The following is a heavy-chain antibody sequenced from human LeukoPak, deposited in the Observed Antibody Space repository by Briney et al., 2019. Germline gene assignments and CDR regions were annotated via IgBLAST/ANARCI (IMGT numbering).Heavy chain of an antibody. D-gene: IGHD4-23*01. CDR2: IYTNENT. J-gene: IGHJ4*02. Sequence: SETLSLTCTVSGGSISIYYWNWIRQPAGKGLEWIGRIYTNENTFFNPSLKSRVTMSVDTSKNQFSLQLTSVTAADAAVYYWPRSSDGGGYYGGGIIDYWAREPWSPSPQ. CDR3: PRSSDGGGYYGGGIIDY. CDR1: GGSISIYY. V-gene: IGHV4-4*07.